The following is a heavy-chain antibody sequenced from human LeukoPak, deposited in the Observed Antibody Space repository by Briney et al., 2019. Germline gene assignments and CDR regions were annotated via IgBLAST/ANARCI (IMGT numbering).Heavy chain of an antibody. D-gene: IGHD3-10*01. Sequence: ASVKVSCKASGYTFTSYGISWVRQAPGQGLEWMGWISAYNGNPNYAQKLQGRVTMTTDTSTSTAYMELRSLRSDDTAVYYCASVLDYYGSGSYIYFDYWGQGTLVTVSS. CDR3: ASVLDYYGSGSYIYFDY. V-gene: IGHV1-18*01. CDR2: ISAYNGNP. CDR1: GYTFTSYG. J-gene: IGHJ4*02.